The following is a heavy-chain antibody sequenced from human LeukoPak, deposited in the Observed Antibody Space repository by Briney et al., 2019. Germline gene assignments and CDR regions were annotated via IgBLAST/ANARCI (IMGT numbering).Heavy chain of an antibody. V-gene: IGHV3-30*03. CDR3: ARDWYCSSTSCYENYYGMDV. CDR1: EFTFSSYA. D-gene: IGHD2-2*01. Sequence: GGSLRLSCAASEFTFSSYAMHWVRQAPGKGLEWVALVSYDGSDKYYADSVKGRFTISRDNSKNTLYLQMNSLRAENTAVYYCARDWYCSSTSCYENYYGMDVWGQGTTVTVSS. J-gene: IGHJ6*02. CDR2: VSYDGSDK.